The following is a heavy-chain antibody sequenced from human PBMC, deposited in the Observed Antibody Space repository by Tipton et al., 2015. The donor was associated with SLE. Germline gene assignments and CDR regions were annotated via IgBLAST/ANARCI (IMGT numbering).Heavy chain of an antibody. J-gene: IGHJ2*01. D-gene: IGHD5-18*01. CDR1: GGSISSGGYS. V-gene: IGHV4-30-2*01. CDR3: ARGLGYSYGYYWYFDL. Sequence: TLSLTCAVSGGSISSGGYSWSWIRQPPGKGLEWIGYIYHSGSTYYNPSLKSRVTISVDMSKNQFSLKLSSVTAAGTAVYYCARGLGYSYGYYWYFDLWGRGTLVTVSS. CDR2: IYHSGST.